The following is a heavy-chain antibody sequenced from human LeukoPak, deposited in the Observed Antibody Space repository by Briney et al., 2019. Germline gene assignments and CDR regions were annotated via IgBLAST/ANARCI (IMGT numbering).Heavy chain of an antibody. CDR1: GFRFSSSW. Sequence: GGSLRLSCAASGFRFSSSWMHWVRQGPGKGLVWVSRINGDGSSTTYADSVQGRFSISRDNANNTLYLQMNSLRAEDTAVYYCARTDNLDYWGQGSLVTVS. J-gene: IGHJ4*02. CDR2: INGDGSST. V-gene: IGHV3-74*03. D-gene: IGHD5-24*01. CDR3: ARTDNLDY.